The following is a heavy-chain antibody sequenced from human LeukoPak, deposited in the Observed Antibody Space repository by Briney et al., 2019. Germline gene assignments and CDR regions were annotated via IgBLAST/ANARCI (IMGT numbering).Heavy chain of an antibody. CDR1: GFTFSDSG. J-gene: IGHJ3*02. CDR2: IRSKADSYAT. CDR3: TRVPSGSQGLYGAFDI. V-gene: IGHV3-73*01. Sequence: GGSLRLSCAASGFTFSDSGMHWVRQASGKGLEWVGHIRSKADSYATLYAASVKGRFTITRDDSENTAYLQMNSLKTEDTAVYYCTRVPSGSQGLYGAFDIWGQGTMVTVSS. D-gene: IGHD1-26*01.